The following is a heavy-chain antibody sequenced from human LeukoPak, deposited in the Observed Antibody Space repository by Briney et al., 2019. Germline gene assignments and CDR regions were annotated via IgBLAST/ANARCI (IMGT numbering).Heavy chain of an antibody. J-gene: IGHJ4*02. CDR3: AKHATEGGSSSTSSWDY. D-gene: IGHD2-2*01. V-gene: IGHV3-11*01. CDR2: ISSSGSTI. Sequence: GGSLRLSCAASGFTFSDYYMSWIRQAPGKGLEWVSYISSSGSTIYYADSVKGRFTISRDNAKNSLYLQMNSLRAEDTAIYYCAKHATEGGSSSTSSWDYWGQGTLVTVSS. CDR1: GFTFSDYY.